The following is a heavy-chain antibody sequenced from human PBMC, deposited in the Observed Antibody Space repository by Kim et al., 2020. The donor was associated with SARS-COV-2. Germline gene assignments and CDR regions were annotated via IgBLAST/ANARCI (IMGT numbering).Heavy chain of an antibody. CDR3: AIVASKLRFLNFEY. Sequence: YAGYGKGRFTITRDKSKNKLYLQLNSLRDEDAAVYYCAIVASKLRFLNFEYWGQGTLVTVSP. D-gene: IGHD3-3*01. J-gene: IGHJ4*02. V-gene: IGHV3-23*01.